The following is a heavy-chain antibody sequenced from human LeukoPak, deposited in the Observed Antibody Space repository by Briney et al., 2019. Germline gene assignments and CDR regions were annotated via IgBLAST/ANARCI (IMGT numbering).Heavy chain of an antibody. CDR3: ASGEWIVGYFLH. Sequence: SETLSLTCSVSGGSISSYYWSWLRQRPGKGLEWIGYIYYSGYTNYNPSLKSRLTISLDTSKNQFSLKLSSVTAADTALYYCASGEWIVGYFLHWGQGSLVTVSS. CDR1: GGSISSYY. J-gene: IGHJ1*01. CDR2: IYYSGYT. V-gene: IGHV4-59*01. D-gene: IGHD2-15*01.